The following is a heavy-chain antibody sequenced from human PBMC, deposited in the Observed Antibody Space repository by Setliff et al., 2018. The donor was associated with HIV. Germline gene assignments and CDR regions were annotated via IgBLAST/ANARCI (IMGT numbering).Heavy chain of an antibody. CDR3: ARDSGYCSGDSCYSGLDY. V-gene: IGHV3-21*01. Sequence: KPGGSLRLSCAASGFTFSAYSMNWVRQVPGKGLEWVSCISTSGNFIYYADSVKGRFTISRDNSKNTLYLQMNSLRAEDTAVFYCARDSGYCSGDSCYSGLDYWGQGTLVTVS. J-gene: IGHJ4*02. CDR2: ISTSGNFI. CDR1: GFTFSAYS. D-gene: IGHD2-15*01.